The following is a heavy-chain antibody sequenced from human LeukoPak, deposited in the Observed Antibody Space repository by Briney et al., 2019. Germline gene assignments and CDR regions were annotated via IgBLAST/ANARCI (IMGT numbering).Heavy chain of an antibody. CDR1: GFTFSSYA. Sequence: GGSLRLSCAASGFTFSSYAMHWVRQAPGKGLEWVAVISYDGSNKYYADSVKGRFTISRDNSKNTLYLQMNSLRAEDTALYYCAKDNVRLRDGPYFLEYWGPGTLVTVSS. CDR2: ISYDGSNK. D-gene: IGHD2-15*01. CDR3: AKDNVRLRDGPYFLEY. J-gene: IGHJ4*02. V-gene: IGHV3-30-3*01.